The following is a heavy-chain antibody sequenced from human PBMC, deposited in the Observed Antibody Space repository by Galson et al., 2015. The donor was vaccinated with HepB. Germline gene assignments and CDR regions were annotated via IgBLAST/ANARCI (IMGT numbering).Heavy chain of an antibody. CDR3: ARDPEQIAAAEGDYGVDV. V-gene: IGHV1-46*01. D-gene: IGHD6-13*01. J-gene: IGHJ6*02. CDR2: INPSGGST. Sequence: SVKVSCKASGYTFTSYYMHWVRQAPGQGLEWMGIINPSGGSTSYAQKFQGRVTMTRDTSTSTVYMELSSLRSEDTAVYYCARDPEQIAAAEGDYGVDVWGQGTTVTVSS. CDR1: GYTFTSYY.